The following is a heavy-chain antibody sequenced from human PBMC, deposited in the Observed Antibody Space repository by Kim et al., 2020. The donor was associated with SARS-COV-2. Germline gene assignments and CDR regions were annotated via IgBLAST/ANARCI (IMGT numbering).Heavy chain of an antibody. CDR2: ISSSSSTI. D-gene: IGHD2-21*02. CDR3: ARDNLLLGYYYYGMDV. Sequence: GGSLRLSCAASGFTFSSYSMNWVRQAPGKGLEWVSYISSSSSTIYYADSVKGRFTISRDNAKNSLYLQMNSLRDEDTAVYYCARDNLLLGYYYYGMDVWGQGNTVTVSS. V-gene: IGHV3-48*02. J-gene: IGHJ6*02. CDR1: GFTFSSYS.